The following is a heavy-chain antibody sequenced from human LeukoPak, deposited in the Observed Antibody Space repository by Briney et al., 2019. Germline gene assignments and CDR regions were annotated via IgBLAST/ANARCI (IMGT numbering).Heavy chain of an antibody. D-gene: IGHD3-22*01. V-gene: IGHV4-31*03. CDR1: GGSISSGGYS. Sequence: SQTLSLTCTVSGGSISSGGYSWSWIRQHPGKGLEWIGYIYYSGSTYYNPSLKSRVTISVDTSKNQFSLKLSSVTAADTAVYYCVRGDTYYYDSSGSYYFDYWGQGTLVTVSS. CDR2: IYYSGST. CDR3: VRGDTYYYDSSGSYYFDY. J-gene: IGHJ4*02.